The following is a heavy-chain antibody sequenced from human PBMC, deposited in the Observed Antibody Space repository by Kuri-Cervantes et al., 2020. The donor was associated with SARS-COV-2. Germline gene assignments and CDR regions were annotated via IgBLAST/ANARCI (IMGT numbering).Heavy chain of an antibody. CDR1: GFTVSSNY. D-gene: IGHD1-14*01. CDR2: IYSGGST. V-gene: IGHV3-66*02. Sequence: LSLTCAASGFTVSSNYMSWVRQAPGKGLEWVSVIYSGGSTYYADSVKGRFTISRDNSKNTLYLQMNSLRAEDTAVYYCAREEPLSEAFDYWGQGTLVTVSS. J-gene: IGHJ4*02. CDR3: AREEPLSEAFDY.